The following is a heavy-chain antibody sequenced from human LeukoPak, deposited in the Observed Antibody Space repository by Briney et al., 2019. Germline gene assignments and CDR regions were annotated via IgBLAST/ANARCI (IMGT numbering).Heavy chain of an antibody. J-gene: IGHJ6*02. V-gene: IGHV4-34*01. CDR2: IDPYGGS. CDR1: GGSFSGYH. Sequence: SETLSLTCAVYGGSFSGYHWSWIRQNTGKGLEWIGEIDPYGGSNYNPPLKSRVTISVDTSKNQFSLKLNSVTAADTALYYCARHVSGRWFGDDYPYYADVWGQGTTVT. D-gene: IGHD3-10*01. CDR3: ARHVSGRWFGDDYPYYADV.